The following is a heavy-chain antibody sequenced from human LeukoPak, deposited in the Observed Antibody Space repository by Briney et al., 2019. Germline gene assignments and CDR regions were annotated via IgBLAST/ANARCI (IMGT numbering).Heavy chain of an antibody. CDR3: ARGRWELLNFDY. CDR1: GGSISSHH. J-gene: IGHJ4*02. CDR2: MSTSGST. Sequence: SETLSLTCTVSGGSISSHHWSWIRQPAGKGLEWVGRMSTSGSTNYNPSLKNRITMSVDTSKNQFSLKLKSVTAADTAVYYCARGRWELLNFDYWGQGTLVTVSS. V-gene: IGHV4-4*07. D-gene: IGHD1-26*01.